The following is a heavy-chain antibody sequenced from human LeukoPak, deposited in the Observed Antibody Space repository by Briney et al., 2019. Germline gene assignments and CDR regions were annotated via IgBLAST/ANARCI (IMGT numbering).Heavy chain of an antibody. V-gene: IGHV3-21*01. J-gene: IGHJ3*01. Sequence: GGSLRLSCAASGFTFSSYSMNGGRQAPGKGLEWGSYISSSSTYIYYADSVKGRFTISRDNAKNSLFLQMNSLRAEDTAVYYCARDRGYSDYDAFDVWGQGTMVTVSS. D-gene: IGHD5-12*01. CDR3: ARDRGYSDYDAFDV. CDR2: ISSSSTYI. CDR1: GFTFSSYS.